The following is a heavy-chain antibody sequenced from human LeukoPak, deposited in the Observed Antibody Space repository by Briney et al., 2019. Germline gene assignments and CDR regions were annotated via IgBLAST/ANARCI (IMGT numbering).Heavy chain of an antibody. J-gene: IGHJ3*02. Sequence: SETLSLTCTVSGGSISSFYWSWIRQPPGKGLEWIGCVSYSGTTNYNPSLRSRVTLSVDTSKSHFSLKLSSVTAADTAVYYCARHRDSSASEAFDIWGQGTLVTVSS. CDR2: VSYSGTT. CDR1: GGSISSFY. V-gene: IGHV4-59*08. CDR3: ARHRDSSASEAFDI. D-gene: IGHD3-22*01.